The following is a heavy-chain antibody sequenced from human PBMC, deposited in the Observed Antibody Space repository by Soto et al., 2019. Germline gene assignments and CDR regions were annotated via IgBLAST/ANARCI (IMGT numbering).Heavy chain of an antibody. Sequence: PSETLSLTCTVSGGSITSGSYYWGWIRQPPGKGLQWIGSIYYTGTTYYSPSLKSRVTLSIDTSKNFFSLKLNSVTAADTAVYYCARQASDGHRYWGQGTLVTVSS. CDR2: IYYTGTT. CDR3: ARQASDGHRY. V-gene: IGHV4-39*01. J-gene: IGHJ1*01. CDR1: GGSITSGSYY.